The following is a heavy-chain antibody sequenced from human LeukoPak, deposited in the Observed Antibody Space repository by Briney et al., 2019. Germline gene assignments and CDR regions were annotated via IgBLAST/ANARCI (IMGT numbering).Heavy chain of an antibody. CDR1: GYTFTSYG. CDR3: GRVVGRIYDFVF. D-gene: IGHD3-16*01. CDR2: ISAYNGNT. V-gene: IGHV1-18*01. J-gene: IGHJ4*02. Sequence: GASVKVSCKASGYTFTSYGISWVRQAPGQGLEWMGWISAYNGNTDYAQSLQGRVTMTIDTSTRTVYMELRGLGSGDTAGYCCGRVVGRIYDFVFGGRGTLVSVS.